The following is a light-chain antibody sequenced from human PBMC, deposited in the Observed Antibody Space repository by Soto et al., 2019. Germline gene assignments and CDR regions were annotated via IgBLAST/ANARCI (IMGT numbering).Light chain of an antibody. V-gene: IGKV3-15*01. CDR1: QSINNN. CDR2: GIS. J-gene: IGKJ5*01. Sequence: EIVLTQSPATLSVSPWERATLSCRASQSINNNYLAWYQQKPGQAPRLLIYGISTRATGVPARFSGSGSGTEFTLSINSLQSEDFAVHSCQQYSQWPITFGQGTRLEIK. CDR3: QQYSQWPIT.